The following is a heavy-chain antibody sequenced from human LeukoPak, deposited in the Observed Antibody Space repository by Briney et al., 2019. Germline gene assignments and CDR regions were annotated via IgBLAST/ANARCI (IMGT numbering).Heavy chain of an antibody. D-gene: IGHD3-22*01. CDR2: IIPILGIA. CDR1: GGTFSSYA. V-gene: IGHV1-69*04. CDR3: ARGRTYYYDSSGYYYPN. J-gene: IGHJ4*02. Sequence: GSSVKVSCKASGGTFSSYAISWVRQAPGQGLEWMGRIIPILGIANYAQKFQGRVTITADKSTSTAYMELSSLRSEDTAVYYCARGRTYYYDSSGYYYPNWGQGTPVTVSS.